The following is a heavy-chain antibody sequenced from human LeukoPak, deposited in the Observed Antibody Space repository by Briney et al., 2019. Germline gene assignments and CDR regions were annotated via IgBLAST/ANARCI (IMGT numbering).Heavy chain of an antibody. Sequence: GGSLRLSCAASGFTFSSYGMHWVRQAPGKGLEWVAVIWYDGSNKYYADSVKGRFTISRDNSKNTLYLQMNSLRAEDTAVYYCAKEDRDYDFWSGYYISDYFDYWGQGTLVTVSS. J-gene: IGHJ4*02. CDR2: IWYDGSNK. CDR1: GFTFSSYG. V-gene: IGHV3-33*06. CDR3: AKEDRDYDFWSGYYISDYFDY. D-gene: IGHD3-3*01.